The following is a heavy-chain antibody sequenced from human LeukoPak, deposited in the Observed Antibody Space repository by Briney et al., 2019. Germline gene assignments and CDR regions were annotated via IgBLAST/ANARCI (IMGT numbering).Heavy chain of an antibody. D-gene: IGHD3-10*01. V-gene: IGHV1-46*01. Sequence: ASVKVSCKASGYTFTSYYMHWVRQAPGQGLEWMGIINPSGGSTSYAQKFQGRVTMTRDTSTSTVYMELSSLRSEDTAVYYCARRMVRGVISPYYFDYWGQGTLVTVSS. CDR1: GYTFTSYY. J-gene: IGHJ4*02. CDR3: ARRMVRGVISPYYFDY. CDR2: INPSGGST.